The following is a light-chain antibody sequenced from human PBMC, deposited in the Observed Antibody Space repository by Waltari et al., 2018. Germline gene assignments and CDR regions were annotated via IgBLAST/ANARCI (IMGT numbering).Light chain of an antibody. CDR1: QSVSSY. CDR3: HQRSSWPLT. J-gene: IGKJ4*01. Sequence: EIVLTQSPATLPLSPGERPTLPCRASQSVSSYLAWYQQKPGQAPRLLIYDASNRATGIPARFSGSGSGTDFTLTISSLEPEDFAVYYCHQRSSWPLTFGGGTKVEIK. CDR2: DAS. V-gene: IGKV3-11*01.